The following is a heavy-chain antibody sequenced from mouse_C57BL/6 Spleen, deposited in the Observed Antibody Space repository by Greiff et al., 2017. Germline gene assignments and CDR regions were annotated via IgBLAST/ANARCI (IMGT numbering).Heavy chain of an antibody. Sequence: VQLQQPGAELVKPGASVKLSCKASGYTFTSYWMHWVKQRPGQGLEWIGMIHPNSGSTNYNEKFKSKATLTVDKSSSTAYMQLSSLTSEDSAVYYCARKGAYGNYGAMDYWGQGTSVTVSS. D-gene: IGHD2-1*01. CDR3: ARKGAYGNYGAMDY. CDR2: IHPNSGST. J-gene: IGHJ4*01. V-gene: IGHV1-64*01. CDR1: GYTFTSYW.